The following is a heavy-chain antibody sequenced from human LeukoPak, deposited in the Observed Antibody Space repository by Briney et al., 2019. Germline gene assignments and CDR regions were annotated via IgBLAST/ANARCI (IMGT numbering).Heavy chain of an antibody. D-gene: IGHD4-23*01. J-gene: IGHJ6*02. CDR3: AREGVVNWGYYYYYGMDV. CDR2: ISSSSSTI. Sequence: PGGSLRLSCAASGFTFSSYSMNWVRQAPGKGLEWVSYISSSSSTIYYADSVKGRFTISRDNAENSLYLQMNSLRAEDTAVYYCAREGVVNWGYYYYYGMDVWGQGTTVTVSS. CDR1: GFTFSSYS. V-gene: IGHV3-48*04.